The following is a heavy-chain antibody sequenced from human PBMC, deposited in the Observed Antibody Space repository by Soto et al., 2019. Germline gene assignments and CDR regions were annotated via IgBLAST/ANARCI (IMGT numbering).Heavy chain of an antibody. J-gene: IGHJ4*02. Sequence: GESLKISCQASGYRFSSLWIVWVRQMPGKGLEWMGIAQPGYSDTRYSPAFQGHVTISADESTNTAYLQWSSLRASDTAMYFCARHGYSSSWYPDHWGQGTLVTVSS. CDR2: AQPGYSDT. CDR3: ARHGYSSSWYPDH. D-gene: IGHD6-13*01. CDR1: GYRFSSLW. V-gene: IGHV5-51*01.